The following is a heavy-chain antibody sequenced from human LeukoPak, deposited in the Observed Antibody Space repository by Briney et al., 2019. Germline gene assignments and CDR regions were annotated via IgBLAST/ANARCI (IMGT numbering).Heavy chain of an antibody. V-gene: IGHV3-66*01. CDR1: GFTVSSNY. J-gene: IGHJ3*02. CDR2: IYSGGST. CDR3: ARGAYYYGSGSYIRDDAFDI. D-gene: IGHD3-10*01. Sequence: GGSLRLSCTASGFTVSSNYMSWVRQAPGKGLEWVSVIYSGGSTYYADSVKGRFTISRDNSKNTLYLQMNSLRAEETAVYCCARGAYYYGSGSYIRDDAFDIWGQGTMVTVSS.